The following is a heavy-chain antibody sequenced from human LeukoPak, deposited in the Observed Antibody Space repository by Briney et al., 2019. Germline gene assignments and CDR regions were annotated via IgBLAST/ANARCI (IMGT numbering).Heavy chain of an antibody. CDR1: GFTFSSYS. V-gene: IGHV3-21*01. CDR3: ARDNTITSSGWPDGGDYYYYGMDV. J-gene: IGHJ6*02. D-gene: IGHD6-19*01. CDR2: ISSSSSYI. Sequence: GGSLRLSCAASGFTFSSYSMNWVRQAPGKGLEWVSSISSSSSYIYYADSVKGRFTISRDNAKNSLYLQMNSLRAEDTAVYYCARDNTITSSGWPDGGDYYYYGMDVRGQGTTVTVSS.